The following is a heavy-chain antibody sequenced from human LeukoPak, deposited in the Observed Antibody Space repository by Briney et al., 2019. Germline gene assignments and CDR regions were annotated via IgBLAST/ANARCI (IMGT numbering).Heavy chain of an antibody. CDR1: GVPFSNYA. V-gene: IGHV3-30*01. CDR3: ERAGSATPDAFDI. CDR2: ISYDGDSK. D-gene: IGHD2-15*01. J-gene: IGHJ3*02. Sequence: GGSLRLSCAVSGVPFSNYAMHWVRQAPGKGLEWVAVISYDGDSKYYADSVKGRFTISRENSKHTLHLQMNSLTADDTAVYYCERAGSATPDAFDIWGQGKMVTVSS.